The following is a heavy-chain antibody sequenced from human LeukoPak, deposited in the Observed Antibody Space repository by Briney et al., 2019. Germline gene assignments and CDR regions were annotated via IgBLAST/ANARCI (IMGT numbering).Heavy chain of an antibody. CDR3: ARGGNWFDP. J-gene: IGHJ5*02. V-gene: IGHV4-59*01. CDR2: IYYSGST. Sequence: PSETLSLTCTVSGGAISSYYWSWIRQPPGKGLEWIGYIYYSGSTNYNPSLKSRVTISVDTSKYQFSLKLSSVTAADTAVYYCARGGNWFDPWGQGTLVTVSS. CDR1: GGAISSYY.